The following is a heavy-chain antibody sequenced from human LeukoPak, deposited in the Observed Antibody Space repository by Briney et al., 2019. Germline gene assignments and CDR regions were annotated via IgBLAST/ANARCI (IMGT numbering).Heavy chain of an antibody. CDR3: ARDRLVRGVIINNWFDP. CDR1: GFTFSSYS. Sequence: GGSLRLSCAASGFTFSSYSMNWVRQAPGKGLEWVAVIWYDGSNKYYADSVKGRFTISRDNSKNTLYLQINSLRAEDTAVYYCARDRLVRGVIINNWFDPWGQGTLVTVSS. V-gene: IGHV3-33*08. J-gene: IGHJ5*02. D-gene: IGHD3-10*01. CDR2: IWYDGSNK.